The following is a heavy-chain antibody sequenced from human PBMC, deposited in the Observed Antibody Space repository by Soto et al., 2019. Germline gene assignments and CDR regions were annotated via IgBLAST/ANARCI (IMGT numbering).Heavy chain of an antibody. Sequence: GGSLRLSCAASGFTFSSYAMSWVRQAPGKGLEWVSAISGSGGSTYHADSVKGRFTISRDNSKNTLYLQMNSLRAEDTAVYYCAKYSSGWQEVDYWGQGTLVTVSS. CDR2: ISGSGGST. CDR1: GFTFSSYA. J-gene: IGHJ4*02. V-gene: IGHV3-23*01. D-gene: IGHD6-19*01. CDR3: AKYSSGWQEVDY.